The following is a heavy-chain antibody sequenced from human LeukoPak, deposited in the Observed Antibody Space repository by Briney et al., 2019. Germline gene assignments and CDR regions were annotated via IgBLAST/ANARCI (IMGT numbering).Heavy chain of an antibody. J-gene: IGHJ3*02. CDR2: ISAYNGNR. D-gene: IGHD1-26*01. Sequence: ASVKVSCKASGYSFGDYGITWVRQAPGQGLEWVGWISAYNGNRDYAQKFQGRVTMTTDTSTSTAYMDLRSLRSDDTAVYYCARYSGSRHDPFDIWGQGTMVTVSS. V-gene: IGHV1-18*01. CDR1: GYSFGDYG. CDR3: ARYSGSRHDPFDI.